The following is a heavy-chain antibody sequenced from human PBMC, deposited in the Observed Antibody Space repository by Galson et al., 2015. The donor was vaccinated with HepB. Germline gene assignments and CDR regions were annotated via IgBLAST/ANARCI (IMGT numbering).Heavy chain of an antibody. J-gene: IGHJ4*02. CDR3: ARGGLATIGGPTFDY. V-gene: IGHV1-18*01. CDR2: ISGYDVNV. CDR1: GYTFSRFS. D-gene: IGHD5-24*01. Sequence: SVKVSCKASGYTFSRFSISRLRQAPGQGLEWMGWISGYDVNVRYAQKFQGRLTMTTDTSTSTAHLDLRSLRSDDSAVYYCARGGLATIGGPTFDYWGQGTLVTVSS.